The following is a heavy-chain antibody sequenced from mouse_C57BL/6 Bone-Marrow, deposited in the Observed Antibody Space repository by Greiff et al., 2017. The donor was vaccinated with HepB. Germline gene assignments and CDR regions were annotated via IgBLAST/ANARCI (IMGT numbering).Heavy chain of an antibody. D-gene: IGHD2-10*02. J-gene: IGHJ2*01. V-gene: IGHV1-69*01. CDR1: GYTFTSYW. CDR2: IDPSDSYT. CDR3: SREVGLYGNYELYY. Sequence: QVQLQQPGAELVMPGASVKLSCKASGYTFTSYWMHWVKQRPGQGLEWIGEIDPSDSYTNYNQKFKGKSTLTVDKSSSTAYMQLSSLTSEDSAVYYCSREVGLYGNYELYYWGQGTTLTVSS.